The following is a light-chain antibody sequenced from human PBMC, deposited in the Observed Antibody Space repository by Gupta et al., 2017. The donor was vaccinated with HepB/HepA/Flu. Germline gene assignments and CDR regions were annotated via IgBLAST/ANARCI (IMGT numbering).Light chain of an antibody. CDR1: QSVSSY. V-gene: IGKV3-11*01. CDR3: QQRSNWPPFT. Sequence: EIVLTQSPATLSLSPGERATLSCRASQSVSSYLAWYQQKPGQAPRLLIYDASNRATGIPARFSGSGSGTDFTLTISSREQEDFAVYYCQQRSNWPPFTFGHGTKVDIK. CDR2: DAS. J-gene: IGKJ3*01.